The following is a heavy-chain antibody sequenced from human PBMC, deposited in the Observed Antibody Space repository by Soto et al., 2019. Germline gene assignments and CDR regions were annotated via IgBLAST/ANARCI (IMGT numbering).Heavy chain of an antibody. CDR1: GGSISSGGYS. CDR2: IYYSGST. Sequence: SETLSLTCAVSGGSISSGGYSWSWIRQPPGKGLEWIGYIYYSGSTYYNPSLKSRVTISVDTSKNQFSLKLSSVTAADTAVYYCASNSYGYIFYDHWGQGTLVTVSS. V-gene: IGHV4-30-2*05. CDR3: ASNSYGYIFYDH. D-gene: IGHD5-18*01. J-gene: IGHJ4*02.